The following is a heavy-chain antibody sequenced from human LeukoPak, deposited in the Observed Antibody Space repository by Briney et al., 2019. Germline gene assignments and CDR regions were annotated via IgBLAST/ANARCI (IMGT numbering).Heavy chain of an antibody. D-gene: IGHD1-26*01. CDR1: GGSISSYY. CDR2: INHSGST. J-gene: IGHJ4*02. V-gene: IGHV4-34*01. CDR3: ARQGSGSYYRYQYRFDY. Sequence: SETLSLTCTVSGGSISSYYWSWIRQPPGKGLEWIGEINHSGSTNYNPSLKSRVTISVDTSKNQFSLKLSSVTAADTAVYYCARQGSGSYYRYQYRFDYWGQGTLVTVSS.